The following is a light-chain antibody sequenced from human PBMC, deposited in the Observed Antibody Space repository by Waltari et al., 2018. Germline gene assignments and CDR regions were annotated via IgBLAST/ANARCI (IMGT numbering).Light chain of an antibody. CDR3: QQYAFAPLT. J-gene: IGKJ4*01. Sequence: EIVFTQSPGTLSLSPGERATLSCRASQSVGSNYLAWYQQRPGQAPRLLIYHASTRATGIPDRFSGSGSGTAFTLTISRLEPEDFAVYYCQQYAFAPLTFGGGATVEFK. V-gene: IGKV3-20*01. CDR1: QSVGSNY. CDR2: HAS.